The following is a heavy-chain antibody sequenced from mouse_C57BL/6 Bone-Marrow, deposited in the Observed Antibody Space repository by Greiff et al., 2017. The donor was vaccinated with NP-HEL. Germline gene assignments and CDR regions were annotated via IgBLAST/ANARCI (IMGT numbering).Heavy chain of an antibody. Sequence: QVQLQQSGAELVRPGASVTLSCKASGYTFTDYEMHWVKQTPVHGLEWIGAIDPETGGTAYNQKFKGKAILTADKSSSTAYMELRSLTSEDSAVYYCTRRDYGSTYYFDYWGKGTTLTVSS. CDR2: IDPETGGT. V-gene: IGHV1-15*01. CDR3: TRRDYGSTYYFDY. D-gene: IGHD1-1*01. CDR1: GYTFTDYE. J-gene: IGHJ2*01.